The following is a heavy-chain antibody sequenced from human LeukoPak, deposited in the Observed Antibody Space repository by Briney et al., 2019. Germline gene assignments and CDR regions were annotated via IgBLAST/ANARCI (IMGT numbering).Heavy chain of an antibody. CDR3: ARVTGRFGEFPDY. D-gene: IGHD3-10*01. CDR2: IYNSGST. V-gene: IGHV4-59*01. J-gene: IGHJ4*02. Sequence: PSETLSLTCTVSGVSISSYYWSWIRQPPGKGLEWIGYIYNSGSTNYNPSLKSRVTISVDTSKNQFSLKLSSVTAADTAVYYRARVTGRFGEFPDYWGQGTLVTVSS. CDR1: GVSISSYY.